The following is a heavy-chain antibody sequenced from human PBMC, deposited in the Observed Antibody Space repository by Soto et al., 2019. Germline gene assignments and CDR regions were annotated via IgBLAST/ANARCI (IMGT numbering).Heavy chain of an antibody. J-gene: IGHJ5*02. Sequence: GASVKVSCKASGYTFTSYAMHWVRQAPGQRLEWMGWINAGNGNTKYSQKFQGRVTITRDTSASTAYMELSSLRSEDTAVYYCAREVWEXYDFWSGYDREINWFDPWGQGTLVTVSS. D-gene: IGHD3-3*01. V-gene: IGHV1-3*01. CDR3: AREVWEXYDFWSGYDREINWFDP. CDR1: GYTFTSYA. CDR2: INAGNGNT.